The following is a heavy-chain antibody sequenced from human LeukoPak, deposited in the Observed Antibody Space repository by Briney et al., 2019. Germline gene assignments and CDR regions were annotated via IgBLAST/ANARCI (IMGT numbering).Heavy chain of an antibody. CDR2: ISGSGGST. J-gene: IGHJ4*02. CDR3: AKARRGVVPDNFDY. Sequence: GGSLRLSCAASGFTFSSYAMSWVRQAPGKGLEWVSAISGSGGSTYYADSVKGRFTISRDSSKNTLYPQMNSLKAADTAVYYCAKARRGVVPDNFDYWGQGTLVTVSS. V-gene: IGHV3-23*01. CDR1: GFTFSSYA. D-gene: IGHD2-15*01.